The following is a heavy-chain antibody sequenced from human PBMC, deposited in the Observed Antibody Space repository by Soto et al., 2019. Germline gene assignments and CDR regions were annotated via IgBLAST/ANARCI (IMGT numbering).Heavy chain of an antibody. D-gene: IGHD3-22*01. J-gene: IGHJ5*01. V-gene: IGHV3-23*01. CDR2: ISRTGDSA. CDR3: AKGPDGSGYYHNWFDS. Sequence: EVHLLESGGALVQPGGSLTLSCAASGFSFSDYAMSWVRQAPGKGLEWVSSISRTGDSAYYAYSVKGRFASSRDRSKNRLSLQMNSRRVEDTAVYYCAKGPDGSGYYHNWFDSWGQGTLITVSS. CDR1: GFSFSDYA.